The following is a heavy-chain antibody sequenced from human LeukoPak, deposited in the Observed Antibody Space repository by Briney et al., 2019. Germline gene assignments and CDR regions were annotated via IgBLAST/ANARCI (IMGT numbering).Heavy chain of an antibody. CDR2: IYYSGST. CDR1: GGSISSYY. CDR3: ARDLGSGSYYNGLDY. V-gene: IGHV4-59*12. J-gene: IGHJ4*02. D-gene: IGHD3-10*01. Sequence: PSETLSLTCTVSGGSISSYYWSWIRQPPGKGLEWIGYIYYSGSTNYNPSLKSRVTISVDTSKNQFSLKLSSVTAADTAVYYCARDLGSGSYYNGLDYWGQGTLVTVSS.